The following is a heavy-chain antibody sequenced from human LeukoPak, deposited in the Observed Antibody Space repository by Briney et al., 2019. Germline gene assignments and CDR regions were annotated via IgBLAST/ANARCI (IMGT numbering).Heavy chain of an antibody. CDR1: GYTFTGYY. J-gene: IGHJ4*02. D-gene: IGHD3-22*01. CDR3: ATVDEYYYDSSGYSRY. CDR2: INPNSGGT. Sequence: ASEKVSCKASGYTFTGYYMHWVRQAPGQGLEWMGWINPNSGGTNYAQKFQGRVTMTRDTSISTAYMELSRLRSDDTAVYYCATVDEYYYDSSGYSRYWGQGTLVTVSS. V-gene: IGHV1-2*02.